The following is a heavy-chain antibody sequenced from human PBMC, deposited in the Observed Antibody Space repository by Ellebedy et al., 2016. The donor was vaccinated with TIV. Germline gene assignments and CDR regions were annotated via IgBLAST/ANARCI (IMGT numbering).Heavy chain of an antibody. CDR1: GGTFGNYA. CDR2: IFPIFDSP. V-gene: IGHV1-69*06. J-gene: IGHJ5*02. D-gene: IGHD2/OR15-2a*01. Sequence: AASVKVSCKASGGTFGNYAITWVRQAPGQGLEWMGDIFPIFDSPNYAQKSQGRVTFTADTSTNIASMELSSLRSEDTAVFFCARVLSSSRGDWFDPWGQGTLVTVSS. CDR3: ARVLSSSRGDWFDP.